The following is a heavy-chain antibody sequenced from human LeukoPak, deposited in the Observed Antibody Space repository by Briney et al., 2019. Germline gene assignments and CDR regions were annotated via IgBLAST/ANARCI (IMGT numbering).Heavy chain of an antibody. CDR1: GFTVRSNY. CDR2: IYSGGST. Sequence: GGSLRLSCAASGFTVRSNYMSWVRQAPGKGLEWVEVIYSGGSTYYADSLKGRFTISRDNSKNTLYLQMNSLRAEDTAVYYCARGLYGGNSDFDYWGQGTLVTVSS. D-gene: IGHD4-23*01. CDR3: ARGLYGGNSDFDY. V-gene: IGHV3-53*01. J-gene: IGHJ4*02.